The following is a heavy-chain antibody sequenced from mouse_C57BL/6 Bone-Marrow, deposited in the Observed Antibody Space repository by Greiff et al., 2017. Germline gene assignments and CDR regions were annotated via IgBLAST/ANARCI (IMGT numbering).Heavy chain of an antibody. V-gene: IGHV1-85*01. CDR3: ARDYYGSSYCY. J-gene: IGHJ2*01. Sequence: QVHVKQSGPELVKPGASVKLSCKASGYTFTSYDINWVKQRPGPGLEWIGWIYPRDGSPKYNEKFKGKATLTVDTSSSTAYRKLHSLTSEDSAVYFCARDYYGSSYCYWGQGTTLTVSS. CDR2: IYPRDGSP. CDR1: GYTFTSYD. D-gene: IGHD1-1*01.